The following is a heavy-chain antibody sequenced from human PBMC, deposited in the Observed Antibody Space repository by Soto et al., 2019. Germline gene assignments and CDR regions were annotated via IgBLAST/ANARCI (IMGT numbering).Heavy chain of an antibody. CDR3: ARDEQSLCSSPSCDAFDI. V-gene: IGHV1-3*01. CDR2: INAGNGNT. D-gene: IGHD2-2*01. Sequence: ASVKVSCKASGYTFTRYAMHWVRQAPGQRLEWMGWINAGNGNTKYSQKFQGRVTITRETSASTAYMELSSLRSEDTAMYYCARDEQSLCSSPSCDAFDIWGQGTMVTVSS. J-gene: IGHJ3*02. CDR1: GYTFTRYA.